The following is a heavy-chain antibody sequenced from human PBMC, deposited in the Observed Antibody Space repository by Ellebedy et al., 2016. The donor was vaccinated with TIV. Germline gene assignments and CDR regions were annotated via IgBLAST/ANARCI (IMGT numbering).Heavy chain of an antibody. CDR3: AKDRGTGTYRNWFNP. D-gene: IGHD1-26*01. CDR2: IGRYGDPI. CDR1: GFIFRDYT. Sequence: GESLKISXGGSGFIFRDYTMNWVRQTPGKGLEWVSSIGRYGDPIYYAGSVGGRFTISRDNSRNTVYLHMNNLRVDDTARYSCAKDRGTGTYRNWFNPWGQGTLVTVSS. J-gene: IGHJ5*02. V-gene: IGHV3-NL1*01.